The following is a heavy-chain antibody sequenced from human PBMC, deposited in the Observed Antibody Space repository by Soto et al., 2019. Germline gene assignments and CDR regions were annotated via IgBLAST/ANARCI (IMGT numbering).Heavy chain of an antibody. J-gene: IGHJ4*02. Sequence: PSETLSLTGYVSGCSISSSNWWNWVRQPPGKGLEWIGEIYHSGSTNFNPSLKSRVTLSVDKSKNQISLKLSSVTAADTAVYYCARDLDTSGWPDYWGQGILVTVSS. CDR2: IYHSGST. V-gene: IGHV4-4*02. CDR1: GCSISSSNW. D-gene: IGHD6-19*01. CDR3: ARDLDTSGWPDY.